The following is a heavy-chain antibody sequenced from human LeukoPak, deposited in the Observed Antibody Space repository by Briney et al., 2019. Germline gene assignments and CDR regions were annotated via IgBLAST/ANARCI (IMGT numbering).Heavy chain of an antibody. CDR1: GFTFSSYA. J-gene: IGHJ6*03. V-gene: IGHV3-23*01. D-gene: IGHD6-13*01. CDR3: AKRSGSSSWFYYYYMDV. Sequence: GGSLRLSCAASGFTFSSYAMSWVRQAPGKGLEWVSAISGSGGSTYYADSVKGRFTISRDNSKNTLYLQMNSLRAEDTAVYYCAKRSGSSSWFYYYYMDVWGKGTTVTVSS. CDR2: ISGSGGST.